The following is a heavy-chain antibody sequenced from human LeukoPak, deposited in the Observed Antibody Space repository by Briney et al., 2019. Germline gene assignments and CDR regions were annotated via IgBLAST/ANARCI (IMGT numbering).Heavy chain of an antibody. CDR2: IKSKTDGGTT. D-gene: IGHD5-18*01. V-gene: IGHV3-15*01. CDR3: TTLYSYGFFDY. Sequence: GGSLRLSCAASGFTFSNAWMSWVRQAPGKGLEWVGRIKSKTDGGTTDYAAPVNGRFTISRDDSKNTLYLQMNSLKTEDTAVYYCTTLYSYGFFDYWGQGTLVTVSS. CDR1: GFTFSNAW. J-gene: IGHJ4*02.